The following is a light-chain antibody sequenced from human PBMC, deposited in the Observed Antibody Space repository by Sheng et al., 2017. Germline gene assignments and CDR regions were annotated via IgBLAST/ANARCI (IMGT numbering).Light chain of an antibody. CDR3: QQYDNLPIT. V-gene: IGKV1-33*01. Sequence: DIQMTQSPSSLSASVGDRVTITYQASQDISNYLNWYQQKPGKAPKPLIYDASNLETGVPSRFSGRGSGTDFTLTISSLQPEDIATYYCQQYDNLPITFGLGTRLEIK. J-gene: IGKJ5*01. CDR1: QDISNY. CDR2: DAS.